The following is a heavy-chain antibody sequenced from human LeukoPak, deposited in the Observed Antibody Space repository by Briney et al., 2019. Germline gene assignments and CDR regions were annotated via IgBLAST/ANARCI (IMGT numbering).Heavy chain of an antibody. CDR2: IYTSGST. D-gene: IGHD3-10*01. CDR3: AKDWEYYGPGHAI. V-gene: IGHV4-61*02. CDR1: GGSISSGSYY. J-gene: IGHJ3*02. Sequence: SETLSLTCTVSGGSISSGSYYWSWIRQPAGKGLEWIGRIYTSGSTNYNPSLKSRVTISIDTSKNQFSLNLSSATAADTAVYYCAKDWEYYGPGHAIWGQGTLVIVSS.